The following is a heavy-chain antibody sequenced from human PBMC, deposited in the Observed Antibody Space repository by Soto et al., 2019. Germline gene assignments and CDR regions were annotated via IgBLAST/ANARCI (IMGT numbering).Heavy chain of an antibody. Sequence: EVQLVESGGGLVQPGRSLRLSCAASGFTFDDYAMHWVRQAPGKGLEWVSGITWNSETIGYADSVKGRFTISRDNAENSLYLQMNSLRAEDTAVYYCARDAPEMATTFDYWGQGTLVTVSS. V-gene: IGHV3-9*01. CDR2: ITWNSETI. CDR1: GFTFDDYA. D-gene: IGHD5-12*01. CDR3: ARDAPEMATTFDY. J-gene: IGHJ4*02.